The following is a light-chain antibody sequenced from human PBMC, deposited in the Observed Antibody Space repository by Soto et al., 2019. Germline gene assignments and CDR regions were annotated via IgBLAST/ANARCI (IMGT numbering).Light chain of an antibody. CDR1: QSVSSS. CDR3: QQRSNWPT. J-gene: IGKJ4*01. V-gene: IGKV3-11*01. CDR2: DAS. Sequence: EVVLTQSPATLSLSPGERATLSCRASQSVSSSLAWYQQKPGQAPRLLIYDASNRAAGIPARFSGSGSGTDFTLTISSLEPEDFAVYYCQQRSNWPTFGGGTKVEIE.